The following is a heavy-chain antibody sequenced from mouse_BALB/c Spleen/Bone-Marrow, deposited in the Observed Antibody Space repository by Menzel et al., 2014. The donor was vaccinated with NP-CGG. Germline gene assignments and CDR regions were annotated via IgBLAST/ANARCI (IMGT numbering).Heavy chain of an antibody. CDR2: IDPYYGGT. CDR3: ARNHFGSNSLGY. D-gene: IGHD1-1*01. V-gene: IGHV1S135*01. CDR1: GYSFTGYN. Sequence: VQLKESGPELEKPGASVKISCKASGYSFTGYNMNWVKQSDGRSLEWIGNIDPYYGGTSYNQKFRGKATLTADKSSSTAYMQLTSLTSEDSAVYYCARNHFGSNSLGYWGQGTLVTVSA. J-gene: IGHJ3*01.